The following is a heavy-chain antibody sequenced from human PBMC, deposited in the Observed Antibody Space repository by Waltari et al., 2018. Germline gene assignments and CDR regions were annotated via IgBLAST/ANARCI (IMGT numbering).Heavy chain of an antibody. CDR1: GGPFSSYA. D-gene: IGHD1-26*01. Sequence: QVQLVQSGAEVKKPGSSVKVSCKASGGPFSSYAISWVRPAPGQGLEWMGRIIPIFGTANYAQKFQGRVTITADKSTSTAYMELSSLRSEDTAVYYCARDLEWELPRGPYAFDIWGQGTMVTVSS. J-gene: IGHJ3*02. V-gene: IGHV1-69*08. CDR3: ARDLEWELPRGPYAFDI. CDR2: IIPIFGTA.